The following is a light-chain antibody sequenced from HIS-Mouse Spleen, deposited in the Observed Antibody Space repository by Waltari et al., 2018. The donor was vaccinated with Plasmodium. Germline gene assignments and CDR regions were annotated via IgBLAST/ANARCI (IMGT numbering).Light chain of an antibody. Sequence: IVMTHSLAPLSVSQGEIATLSCRASQSARSNLAWYQQKPGQAPRLLFYGASTRATGIPARFSGSGSGTEFTLTISSLQSEDFAVYYCQQYNNWSFTFGPGTKVDIK. J-gene: IGKJ3*01. V-gene: IGKV3-15*01. CDR2: GAS. CDR1: QSARSN. CDR3: QQYNNWSFT.